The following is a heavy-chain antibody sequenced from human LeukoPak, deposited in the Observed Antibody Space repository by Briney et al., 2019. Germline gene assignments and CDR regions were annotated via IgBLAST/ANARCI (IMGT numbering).Heavy chain of an antibody. CDR3: ARDITYYYDSSGYSDAFDI. CDR2: INPNSGGT. Sequence: GASVKVSCKASGYTFTGYYMHWVRQAPGQGLEWMGWINPNSGGTNYAQKFQGRVTMTRDMSTSTVYMELSSLRSEDTAVYYCARDITYYYDSSGYSDAFDIWGQGTMVTVSS. V-gene: IGHV1-2*02. CDR1: GYTFTGYY. J-gene: IGHJ3*02. D-gene: IGHD3-22*01.